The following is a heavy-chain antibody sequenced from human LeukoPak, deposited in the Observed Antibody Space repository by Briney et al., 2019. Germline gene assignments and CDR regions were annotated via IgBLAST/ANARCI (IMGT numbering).Heavy chain of an antibody. Sequence: EASVKVSCKASGYTFTSYEVNWVRQATGQGLEWMGWMNPNSGNTGYGQNFQGRITMTRDTSTSTAYMELSSLRSEDTAVYYCARDPPYYDYVGYFYSPPPSDHWGQGTLVTVSS. CDR1: GYTFTSYE. J-gene: IGHJ4*02. CDR2: MNPNSGNT. V-gene: IGHV1-8*01. CDR3: ARDPPYYDYVGYFYSPPPSDH. D-gene: IGHD3-22*01.